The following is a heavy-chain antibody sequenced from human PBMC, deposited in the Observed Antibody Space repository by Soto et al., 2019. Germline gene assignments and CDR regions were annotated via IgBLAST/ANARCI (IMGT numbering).Heavy chain of an antibody. Sequence: GWSLRLSCAASGFTSSSYSMNWVRQAPGKGLEWVSSISSSGDYIRYADSVKGRFTISRDNAKTSVYLQMDSLRAEDTAVYYCARVGCRGGSCSSRGDYYYGMDVWGQGTTVTVYS. V-gene: IGHV3-21*01. CDR1: GFTSSSYS. D-gene: IGHD2-15*01. J-gene: IGHJ6*02. CDR3: ARVGCRGGSCSSRGDYYYGMDV. CDR2: ISSSGDYI.